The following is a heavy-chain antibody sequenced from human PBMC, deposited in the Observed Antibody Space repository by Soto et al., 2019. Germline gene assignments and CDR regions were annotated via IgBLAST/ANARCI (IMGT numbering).Heavy chain of an antibody. CDR3: ARGVQSYYDFFSGYYRTYYYYMDG. CDR1: GGSFSGYY. Sequence: SETLSLTCAVYGGSFSGYYWSWIRQPPGKGLEWIGEINHSGSTNYNPSLKSRVTISVDTSKNQFSLKLSSVTAADTAVYYCARGVQSYYDFFSGYYRTYYYYMDGWGKGTMVTVSS. J-gene: IGHJ6*03. V-gene: IGHV4-34*01. CDR2: INHSGST. D-gene: IGHD3-3*01.